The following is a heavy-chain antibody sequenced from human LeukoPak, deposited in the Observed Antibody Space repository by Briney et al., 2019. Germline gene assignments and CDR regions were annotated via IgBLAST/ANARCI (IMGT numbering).Heavy chain of an antibody. CDR3: TRGQLGPLDY. Sequence: GGSLRLSCAASGFTFSSYAMSWIRQAPGKGLEWVSYISGSGSTIYYADSVKGRFTISRDNAKNSLYLQMNSLRAEDTAVYYCTRGQLGPLDYWGQGTLVTVSS. J-gene: IGHJ4*02. V-gene: IGHV3-11*01. CDR2: ISGSGSTI. CDR1: GFTFSSYA. D-gene: IGHD5-18*01.